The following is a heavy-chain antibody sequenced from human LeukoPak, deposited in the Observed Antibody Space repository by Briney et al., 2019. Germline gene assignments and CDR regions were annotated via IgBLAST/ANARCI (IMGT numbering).Heavy chain of an antibody. CDR1: GYSISSGYY. V-gene: IGHV4-38-2*02. CDR2: IYHSGST. CDR3: ARVSGEMATMFFPH. D-gene: IGHD5-24*01. Sequence: SETRSLTCTVSGYSISSGYYWGWIRQPPGKGLEWIGSIYHSGSTYYNPSLKSRVTISVDTSENQFSLKLSSVTAADTAVYYCARVSGEMATMFFPHWGQGTLVTVSS. J-gene: IGHJ4*02.